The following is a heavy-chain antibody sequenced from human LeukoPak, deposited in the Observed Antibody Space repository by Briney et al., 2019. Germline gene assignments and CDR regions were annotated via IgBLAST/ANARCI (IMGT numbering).Heavy chain of an antibody. J-gene: IGHJ4*02. D-gene: IGHD3-22*01. CDR3: AKEVPGIVVVIKPHFDY. CDR2: SAGADST. V-gene: IGHV3-23*01. CDR1: AFTFSGYT. Sequence: GGSLRLSCVDCAFTFSGYTMSWVRQAPGKGLEWVSASAGADSTYYADSVKGRFTISRDNSKNTLYLQMNSLRAEDTAVYYCAKEVPGIVVVIKPHFDYWGQGTLVTVSS.